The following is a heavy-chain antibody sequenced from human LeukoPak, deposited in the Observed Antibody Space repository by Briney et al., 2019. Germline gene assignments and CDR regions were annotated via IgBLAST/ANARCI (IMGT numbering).Heavy chain of an antibody. D-gene: IGHD3-22*01. CDR3: ARGTIADYYDSSGYSYYYHYYMDV. V-gene: IGHV3-48*03. CDR1: GFTFSIYE. J-gene: IGHJ6*03. CDR2: ISSSGSTI. Sequence: GGSLRLSCAASGFTFSIYEMNWVRQAPGKGLEWVSYISSSGSTIYYADSVKGRFTISRDNAKNSLDLQMNSLRAEDTAVYYCARGTIADYYDSSGYSYYYHYYMDVWGKGTTVTISS.